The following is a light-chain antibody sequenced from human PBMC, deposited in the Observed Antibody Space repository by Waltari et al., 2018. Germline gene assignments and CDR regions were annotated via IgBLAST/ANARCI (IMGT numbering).Light chain of an antibody. Sequence: QTAVTQEPSFSVSPGGTFTLTCGLSSGSVSIRPYPSWYQPTPGQPPRTLIYTTDTRSSGVPDRFIGSILGDKAALTITGAQEEDESVYYCVLYIGSGIWVFGGGTKLTVL. CDR3: VLYIGSGIWV. CDR2: TTD. J-gene: IGLJ3*02. CDR1: SGSVSIRPY. V-gene: IGLV8-61*01.